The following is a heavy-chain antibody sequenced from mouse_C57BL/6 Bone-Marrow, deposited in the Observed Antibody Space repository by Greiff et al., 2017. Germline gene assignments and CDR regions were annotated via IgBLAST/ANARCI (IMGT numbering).Heavy chain of an antibody. V-gene: IGHV1-64*01. CDR1: GYTFTSYW. CDR2: IHPNSGST. D-gene: IGHD1-1*01. Sequence: VQRVESGAELVKPGASVKLSCKASGYTFTSYWMHWVKQRPGQGLEWIGMIHPNSGSTNYNEKFKSKATLTVDKSSSTAYMQLSSLTSEDSAVYYCAREIYYYGSSYFDYWGQGTTLTVSS. CDR3: AREIYYYGSSYFDY. J-gene: IGHJ2*01.